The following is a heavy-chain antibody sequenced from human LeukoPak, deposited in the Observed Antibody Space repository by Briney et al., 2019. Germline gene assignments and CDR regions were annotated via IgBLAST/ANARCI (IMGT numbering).Heavy chain of an antibody. CDR2: ISGSGGST. CDR1: GFTFSSYG. CDR3: AKSPLDYGDYYDY. Sequence: GGSLRLSCAASGFTFSSYGMHWVRQAPGKGLEWVSAISGSGGSTYYADSVKGRFTISRDNSKNTLYLQMNSLRAEDTAVYYCAKSPLDYGDYYDYWGQGTLVTVSS. V-gene: IGHV3-23*01. D-gene: IGHD4-17*01. J-gene: IGHJ4*02.